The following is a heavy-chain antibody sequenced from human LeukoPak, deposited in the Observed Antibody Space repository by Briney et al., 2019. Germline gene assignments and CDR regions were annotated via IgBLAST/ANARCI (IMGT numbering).Heavy chain of an antibody. J-gene: IGHJ4*02. CDR2: MSGSGGSA. Sequence: GGSVRLSCAASGFTFSSYSMRWVRQAPGQGLEWVSAMSGSGGSAYYADSVKGRFTISRDNSKNTLYLQMNSLRAEDTAVYYCAKAVDFDWSFDSSSYFDYWGQGTLVTVSS. D-gene: IGHD3-9*01. V-gene: IGHV3-23*01. CDR1: GFTFSSYS. CDR3: AKAVDFDWSFDSSSYFDY.